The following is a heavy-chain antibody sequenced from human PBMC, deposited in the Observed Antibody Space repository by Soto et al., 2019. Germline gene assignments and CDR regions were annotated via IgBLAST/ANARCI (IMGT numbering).Heavy chain of an antibody. CDR3: ARGGGSHAHPPDY. J-gene: IGHJ4*02. CDR1: GFTFSNYW. D-gene: IGHD1-26*01. Sequence: PGGSLRLSCAASGFTFSNYWMHWIRQAPGKGLVWVSRIAYDESTTTYADSVKGRFTISRDNAKNTLYLQMNSLRAEDTAVYYCARGGGSHAHPPDYCRQRTLFTVSS. V-gene: IGHV3-74*01. CDR2: IAYDESTT.